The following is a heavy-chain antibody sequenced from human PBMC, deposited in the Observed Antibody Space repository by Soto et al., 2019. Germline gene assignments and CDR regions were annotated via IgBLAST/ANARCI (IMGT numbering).Heavy chain of an antibody. V-gene: IGHV4-34*02. CDR2: INHTGGT. J-gene: IGHJ5*02. CDR3: ATRITVFGLLIPPFDP. CDR1: GGSVNGYY. D-gene: IGHD3-3*01. Sequence: QVHLQQWGAGLLKPSETLSLTCAVYGGSVNGYYWNGIRQPPGKGLEWIGEINHTGGTNYNPSLKSRVTMSVDTSKTQYSLRLSSVPAADTAIYYCATRITVFGLLIPPFDPWGQGTQVTVSS.